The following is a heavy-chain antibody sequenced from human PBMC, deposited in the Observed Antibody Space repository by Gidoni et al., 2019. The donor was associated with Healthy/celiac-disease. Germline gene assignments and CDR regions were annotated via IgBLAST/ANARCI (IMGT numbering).Heavy chain of an antibody. J-gene: IGHJ4*02. D-gene: IGHD3-10*01. CDR3: TRDSVYGSGSYLFDY. CDR2: IRSKAYGGTT. Sequence: EVQLVESGGGLVKPGRSLRLSCPASGFTFGDYAMSWFRQAPGKGLEWVGFIRSKAYGGTTEYAASVKGRFTISRDDSKSIAYLQMNSLKTEDTAVYYCTRDSVYGSGSYLFDYWGQGTLVTVSS. CDR1: GFTFGDYA. V-gene: IGHV3-49*05.